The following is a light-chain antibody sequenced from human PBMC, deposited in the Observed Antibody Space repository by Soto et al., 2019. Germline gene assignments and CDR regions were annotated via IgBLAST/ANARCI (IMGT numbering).Light chain of an antibody. Sequence: VLTQSAGTLSLSPGERATLSCRASQSVSSSYLAWYQQKPGQAPRLLIYGASSRATGIPDRFSGSGSGTDFTLTISRLEPEDFAVYYCQQFGSSPETFGQGTKVDIK. CDR1: QSVSSSY. CDR3: QQFGSSPET. CDR2: GAS. J-gene: IGKJ1*01. V-gene: IGKV3-20*01.